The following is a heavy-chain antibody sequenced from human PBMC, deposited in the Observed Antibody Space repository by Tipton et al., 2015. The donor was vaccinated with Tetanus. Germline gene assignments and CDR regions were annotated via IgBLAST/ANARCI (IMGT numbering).Heavy chain of an antibody. D-gene: IGHD6-13*01. CDR2: ISYDGSTE. V-gene: IGHV3-30*18. J-gene: IGHJ5*01. CDR1: GFTFSIYG. Sequence: SLRLSCAASGFTFSIYGMYWVRQAPGKGLEWVAFISYDGSTEYYAKSVKGRFTISRDNSEHTLYLQMNSPGPEDTAVYYCAKDLRYLSSWHDSWGQGALVTVSS. CDR3: AKDLRYLSSWHDS.